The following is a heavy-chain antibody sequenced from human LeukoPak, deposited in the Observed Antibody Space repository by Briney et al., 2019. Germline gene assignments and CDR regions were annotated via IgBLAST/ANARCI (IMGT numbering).Heavy chain of an antibody. J-gene: IGHJ3*02. V-gene: IGHV3-21*01. D-gene: IGHD4-23*01. CDR3: ARDTLEYSNSPDALDI. Sequence: PGGSLRLSCAASGFTFSSYSMNWVRQAPGKGLEWVSSIGSSSSYIYYADSVKGRFTISRDNAKNSLYLQMNSLRAEDTAVYYCARDTLEYSNSPDALDIWGQGTMVTVSS. CDR1: GFTFSSYS. CDR2: IGSSSSYI.